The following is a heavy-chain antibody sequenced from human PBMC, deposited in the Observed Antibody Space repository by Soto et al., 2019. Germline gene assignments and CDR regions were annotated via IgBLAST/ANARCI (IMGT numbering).Heavy chain of an antibody. V-gene: IGHV3-23*01. Sequence: GSLRLSCAASGFTFSTYSMNWVRQAPGKGLEWVSTISGSGDYTYYTDSVKGRFTISRDNSKNMMYLQMNSLRAEDTAVYYCAKNRGLQYYFDYWGQGTLVTVSS. J-gene: IGHJ4*02. CDR1: GFTFSTYS. CDR2: ISGSGDYT. CDR3: AKNRGLQYYFDY.